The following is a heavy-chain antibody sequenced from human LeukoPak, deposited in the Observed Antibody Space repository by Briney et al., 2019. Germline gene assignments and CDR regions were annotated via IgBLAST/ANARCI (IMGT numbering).Heavy chain of an antibody. CDR1: GGSISSSSSY. J-gene: IGHJ5*02. D-gene: IGHD3-10*01. CDR2: IYYSGSS. Sequence: SETLSLTCSVSGGSISSSSSYWGWIRQPPGKGLEWIGSIYYSGSSFDNPALKSRVTISVDTSKNQFSLKLSSVTAADTAVYYCARGGRITMVRSPRSRWFDPWGQGTLVTVSS. CDR3: ARGGRITMVRSPRSRWFDP. V-gene: IGHV4-39*07.